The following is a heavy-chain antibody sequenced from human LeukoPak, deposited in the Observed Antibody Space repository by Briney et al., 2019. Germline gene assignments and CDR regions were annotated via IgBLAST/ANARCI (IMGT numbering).Heavy chain of an antibody. CDR3: ARDSIYYGSGSYYF. D-gene: IGHD3-10*01. CDR1: GFTFSSYG. Sequence: GGPLRLSCAASGFTFSSYGMSWVRQAPGKGLEWVSAIVGSGVDTYYADSVKGRFTISRDNSKNTVYLQMNSLRAEDTAVYYCARDSIYYGSGSYYFWGQGTLVTVSS. J-gene: IGHJ4*02. CDR2: IVGSGVDT. V-gene: IGHV3-23*01.